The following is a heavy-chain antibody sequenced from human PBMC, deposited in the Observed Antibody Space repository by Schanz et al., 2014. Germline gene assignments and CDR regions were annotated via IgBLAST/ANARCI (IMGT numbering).Heavy chain of an antibody. CDR3: TRDVRLDRRGNWFDP. D-gene: IGHD1-1*01. J-gene: IGHJ5*02. Sequence: EVQLLESGGGLVQPGGSLKLSCAASGLIFSNYVMSWVRQAPGKGLEWVSYVSRSTPDIYYADSVKGRFTMSRDNAKNSLFLQMNSLRAEDTAVYYCTRDVRLDRRGNWFDPWGQGTLVTVSS. V-gene: IGHV3-48*01. CDR1: GLIFSNYV. CDR2: VSRSTPDI.